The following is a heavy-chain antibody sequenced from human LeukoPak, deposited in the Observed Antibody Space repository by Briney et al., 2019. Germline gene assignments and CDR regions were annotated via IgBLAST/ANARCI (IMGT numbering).Heavy chain of an antibody. V-gene: IGHV1-69*01. D-gene: IGHD2-15*01. CDR2: IIPIYGTA. Sequence: ASVKVSCKASGGTFSSYAISWVRQAPAQGLEWMGGIIPIYGTANYAQKFQGRVTITADESTSTAYMELSSLRSEDTAVYYCARGTDPSPNIVVVVAAISYYYGMDVWGQGTTVTVSS. J-gene: IGHJ6*02. CDR3: ARGTDPSPNIVVVVAAISYYYGMDV. CDR1: GGTFSSYA.